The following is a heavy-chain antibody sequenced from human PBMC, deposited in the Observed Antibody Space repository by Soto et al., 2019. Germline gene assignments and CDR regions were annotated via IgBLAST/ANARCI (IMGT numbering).Heavy chain of an antibody. Sequence: GGSLRLSCAASGFSISSYWMHWVRQAPGKGLEWVSGLSDSGGSIYYADSVKGRFTFSRDNSKNTLYLQMNSPRAEDTAVYYCARAYGGNPALFDPWGQGTLVTVSS. CDR3: ARAYGGNPALFDP. J-gene: IGHJ5*02. CDR1: GFSISSYW. V-gene: IGHV3-23*01. D-gene: IGHD4-17*01. CDR2: LSDSGGSI.